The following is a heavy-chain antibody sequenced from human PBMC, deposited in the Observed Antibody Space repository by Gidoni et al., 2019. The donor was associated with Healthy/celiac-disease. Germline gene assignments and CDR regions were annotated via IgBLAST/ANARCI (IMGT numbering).Heavy chain of an antibody. Sequence: EVQLLESGGGLVQPGGSLRLSCAAPGFTFSSYAKSWVRQAPGEGLEWVAAISGSGGSTYYADSVKGRFTISRDNSKNTLYLQMNSLRAEDTAVYYCAKASSSSVIFDYWGQGTLVTVSS. CDR3: AKASSSSVIFDY. J-gene: IGHJ4*02. V-gene: IGHV3-23*01. CDR1: GFTFSSYA. D-gene: IGHD6-13*01. CDR2: ISGSGGST.